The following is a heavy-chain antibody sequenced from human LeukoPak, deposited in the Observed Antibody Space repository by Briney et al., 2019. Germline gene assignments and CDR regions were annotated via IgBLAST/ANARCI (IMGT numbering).Heavy chain of an antibody. V-gene: IGHV3-23*01. J-gene: IGHJ4*02. Sequence: GGSLRLSCAASGFTFNNNAMNWVRQAPGKGLEWVSAISGSGGSTYYADSVKGRFTISRDNSKNTLYLQMNSLRAEDTGVYYCAKEGKTRNWNYYQAKPIYWGQGTLVTVSS. CDR3: AKEGKTRNWNYYQAKPIY. CDR2: ISGSGGST. CDR1: GFTFNNNA. D-gene: IGHD1-7*01.